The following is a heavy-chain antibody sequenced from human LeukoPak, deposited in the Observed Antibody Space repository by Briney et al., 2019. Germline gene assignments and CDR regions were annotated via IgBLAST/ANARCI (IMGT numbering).Heavy chain of an antibody. CDR1: GFTFSDYY. CDR2: SSGSGTII. CDR3: ARVNHGDYAAPAENFDY. D-gene: IGHD4-17*01. V-gene: IGHV3-11*01. Sequence: GESLKISCASSGFTFSDYYMSWIRQAPGKGLEWVSYSSGSGTIIYHTDSVKGRFSISRDNAKNSLYLQMNSLRTEDTAVYYCARVNHGDYAAPAENFDYWGQGTLVTVAS. J-gene: IGHJ4*02.